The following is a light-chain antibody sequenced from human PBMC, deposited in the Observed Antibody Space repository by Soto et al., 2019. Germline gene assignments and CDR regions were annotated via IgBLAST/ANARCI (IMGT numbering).Light chain of an antibody. CDR2: DNN. CDR3: GTWDSRLSAVV. Sequence: SVLTQPPSVSAAPGQKVTISCSGSSSNIGINYVSWYQQLPGTAPKLLIYDNNKRPSGIPDRFSGSKSGTSATLGITGLQTGDEADYYCGTWDSRLSAVVFGGGTKLTVL. J-gene: IGLJ2*01. V-gene: IGLV1-51*01. CDR1: SSNIGINY.